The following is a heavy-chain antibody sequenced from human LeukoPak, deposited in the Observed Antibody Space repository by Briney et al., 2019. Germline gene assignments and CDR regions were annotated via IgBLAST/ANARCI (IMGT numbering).Heavy chain of an antibody. J-gene: IGHJ5*02. V-gene: IGHV3-7*01. CDR3: ARGSQIYYDSSGYYSGS. CDR2: IKQDGSEK. CDR1: GFTFSSYW. Sequence: GGSLRLSCAASGFTFSSYWMTWVRQAPGKGLEWVANIKQDGSEKYYVDSVKGRFTISRDNAKNSLYLQMNSLRAEDTAVYYCARGSQIYYDSSGYYSGSWGQGTLVTVSS. D-gene: IGHD3-22*01.